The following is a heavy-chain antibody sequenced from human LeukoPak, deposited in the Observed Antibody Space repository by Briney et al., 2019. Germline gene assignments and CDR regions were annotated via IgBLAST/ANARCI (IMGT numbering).Heavy chain of an antibody. J-gene: IGHJ4*02. CDR2: ISAYNGNT. V-gene: IGHV1-18*01. CDR1: GYTFTSYG. D-gene: IGHD3-3*01. CDR3: ARGYDFWSGYYYHDY. Sequence: ASVKVSCKASGYTFTSYGISWVRQAPGQGLEWMGWISAYNGNTNYAQKLQGRVTMTTDTSTSTAYMELRSLRSDDTAVYYCARGYDFWSGYYYHDYWGQGTLVTVSS.